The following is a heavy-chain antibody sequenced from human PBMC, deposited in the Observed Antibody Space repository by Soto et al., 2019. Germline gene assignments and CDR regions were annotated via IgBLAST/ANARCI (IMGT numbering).Heavy chain of an antibody. CDR2: IYYSGST. CDR1: GGSISSGGYY. D-gene: IGHD3-22*01. Sequence: QVQLQESGPGLVKPSQTLSLTCTVSGGSISSGGYYWSWIRQHQGKGLEWIGYIYYSGSTYYNPSLKSRVTISVDTSKNQFSLKLSSVTAADTAVYYCARGYYYDSSGYSLGDYWGQGTLVTVSS. V-gene: IGHV4-31*03. J-gene: IGHJ4*02. CDR3: ARGYYYDSSGYSLGDY.